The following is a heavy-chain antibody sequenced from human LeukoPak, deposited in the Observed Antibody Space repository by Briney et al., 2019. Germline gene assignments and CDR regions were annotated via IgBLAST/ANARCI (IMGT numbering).Heavy chain of an antibody. J-gene: IGHJ5*02. CDR3: ARTSEQQLANWFDP. CDR2: INPNSGGT. CDR1: GYTFTGYY. D-gene: IGHD6-13*01. V-gene: IGHV1-2*02. Sequence: APVKVSCKASGYTFTGYYMHWVRQAPGQGLEWMGWINPNSGGTNYAQKFQGRVTMTRDTSISTAYMELSRLRSDDTAVYYCARTSEQQLANWFDPWGQGTLVTVSS.